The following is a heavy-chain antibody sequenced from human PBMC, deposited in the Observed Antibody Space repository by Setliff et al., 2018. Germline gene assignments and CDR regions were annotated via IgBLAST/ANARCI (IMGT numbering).Heavy chain of an antibody. CDR2: INAGNGNT. Sequence: ASVKVSCKASGYTFTSYAMHWVRQAPGQRLEWMGWINAGNGNTKYSQKFQGRVTITRDTSASTAYMKLSSLRSEDTAVYYCARDHVYGSQYYYYYYGMDVWGQGTTVTVSS. CDR1: GYTFTSYA. D-gene: IGHD3-10*01. V-gene: IGHV1-3*01. J-gene: IGHJ6*02. CDR3: ARDHVYGSQYYYYYYGMDV.